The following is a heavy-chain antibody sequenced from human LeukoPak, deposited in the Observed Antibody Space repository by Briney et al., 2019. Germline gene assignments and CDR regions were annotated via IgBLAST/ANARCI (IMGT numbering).Heavy chain of an antibody. CDR3: ARHGPWELRFFDF. J-gene: IGHJ4*02. CDR1: GGSASSSTYF. Sequence: SETLSLTCIVSGGSASSSTYFWGWIRQPPGKGLEWIGSSYYDGTTYYSSSLKSRVAISVDTSKDQFSLKLSSVTAADTAVYYCARHGPWELRFFDFWGQGILVTVSS. D-gene: IGHD3-16*01. CDR2: SYYDGTT. V-gene: IGHV4-39*01.